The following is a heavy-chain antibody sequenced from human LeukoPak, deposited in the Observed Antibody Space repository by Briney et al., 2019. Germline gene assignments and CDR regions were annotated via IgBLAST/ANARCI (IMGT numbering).Heavy chain of an antibody. CDR2: ISSSSTTI. D-gene: IGHD2-2*01. J-gene: IGHJ4*02. CDR3: AMRGFVVVPAALDY. CDR1: GFTFSSYS. Sequence: GGSLRLSCAASGFTFSSYSMNWVRQAPGKGLEWVSYISSSSTTINYADSVKGRFTISRDNSKNTLYLQMNSLRAEDTAVYYCAMRGFVVVPAALDYWGQGTLVTVSS. V-gene: IGHV3-48*01.